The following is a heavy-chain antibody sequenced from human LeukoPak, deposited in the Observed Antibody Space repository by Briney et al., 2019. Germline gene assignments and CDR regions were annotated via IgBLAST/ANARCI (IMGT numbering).Heavy chain of an antibody. CDR2: ISSSSSYI. J-gene: IGHJ5*02. CDR1: GFTFSSYS. CDR3: AAPHTAMANWFDP. D-gene: IGHD5-18*01. Sequence: GGSLRLSCAASGFTFSSYSMNWVRQAPGKGLEWVSSISSSSSYIYYADSVKGRFTISRDNAKNSLYLQMNSLRAEDTAVYYCAAPHTAMANWFDPWGQGTLVTVSS. V-gene: IGHV3-21*01.